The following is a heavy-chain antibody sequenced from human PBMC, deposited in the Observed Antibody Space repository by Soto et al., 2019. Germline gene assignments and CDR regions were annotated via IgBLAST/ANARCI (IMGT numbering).Heavy chain of an antibody. Sequence: LSLTCAVSCGSFSVYYWGWVRQPPGKGLEWVGEINYSGSTNYNPSLKRRVTISVDTSKNQVSLKVASVTAADSAMYYCARRNYFYALGVWGQGTTVTVSS. CDR1: CGSFSVYY. CDR3: ARRNYFYALGV. V-gene: IGHV4-34*01. CDR2: INYSGST. J-gene: IGHJ6*02.